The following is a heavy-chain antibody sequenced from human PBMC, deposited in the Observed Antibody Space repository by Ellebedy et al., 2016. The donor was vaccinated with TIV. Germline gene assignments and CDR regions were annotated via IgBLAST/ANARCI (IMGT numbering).Heavy chain of an antibody. Sequence: ASVKVSXXVSGYTLTELSMHWVRQAPGKGLEWMGGFDPEDGETIYAQKFQGRVTMTEDTSTDTAYMELSSLRSEDTAVYYCATASSRMDTAMSRWGQGTLVTVSS. CDR3: ATASSRMDTAMSR. V-gene: IGHV1-24*01. J-gene: IGHJ4*02. CDR2: FDPEDGET. D-gene: IGHD5-18*01. CDR1: GYTLTELS.